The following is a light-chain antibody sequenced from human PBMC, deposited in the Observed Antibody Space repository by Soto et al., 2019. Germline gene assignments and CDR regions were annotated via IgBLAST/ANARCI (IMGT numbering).Light chain of an antibody. CDR3: QLRTNWPPTWT. CDR2: DAS. V-gene: IGKV3-11*01. CDR1: QSVSTY. J-gene: IGKJ1*01. Sequence: EIVLTQSPATLSLSPGERATLSCRASQSVSTYLAWYQQRPGQAPRLLVYDASNRATDFPARFSGSGSGTDFTLTISSLEPEDFAVYYCQLRTNWPPTWTFGQGTKVEIK.